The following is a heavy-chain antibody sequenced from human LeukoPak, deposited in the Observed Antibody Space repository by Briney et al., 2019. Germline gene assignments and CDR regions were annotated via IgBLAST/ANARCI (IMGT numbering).Heavy chain of an antibody. CDR1: GGSISSGSYY. D-gene: IGHD3-3*01. J-gene: IGHJ4*02. CDR2: IYTSGST. Sequence: PSETLSLTCTVSGGSISSGSYYWSWIRQPAGKGLEWIGRIYTSGSTNYNPSLKSRVTMSVDTSKNQFSLKLSSVTAADTAVYYCARESDFWSGYYLLFDYWGQGTLVTVSS. CDR3: ARESDFWSGYYLLFDY. V-gene: IGHV4-61*02.